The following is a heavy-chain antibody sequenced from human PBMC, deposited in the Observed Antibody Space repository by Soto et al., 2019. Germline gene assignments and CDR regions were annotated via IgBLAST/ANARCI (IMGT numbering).Heavy chain of an antibody. J-gene: IGHJ4*02. V-gene: IGHV1-2*04. CDR3: ARAHCGGDCYSGVDY. Sequence: ASVKVSCKASGYTFTGYYMHWVRQAPGQGLEWMGWINPNSGGTNYAQKFQGWVTMTRDTSISTAYMELSRLRSDDMAVYYCARAHCGGDCYSGVDYWGQGTLVTVSS. D-gene: IGHD2-21*02. CDR2: INPNSGGT. CDR1: GYTFTGYY.